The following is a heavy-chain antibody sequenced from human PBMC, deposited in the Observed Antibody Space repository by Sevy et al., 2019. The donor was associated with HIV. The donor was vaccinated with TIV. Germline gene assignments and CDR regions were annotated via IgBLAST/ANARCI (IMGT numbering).Heavy chain of an antibody. V-gene: IGHV3-9*01. CDR3: AREGLAAYGYGADV. Sequence: GGSLRLSCAASGFTFDHHAMYWVRQAQGQGLEWVSGRNWNSVSIGYADSVKGRVTISRDNAKNSLYLHLNSLGADETAVEYCAREGLAAYGYGADVWGQGTAVTVSS. CDR1: GFTFDHHA. CDR2: RNWNSVSI. J-gene: IGHJ6*02. D-gene: IGHD3-10*01.